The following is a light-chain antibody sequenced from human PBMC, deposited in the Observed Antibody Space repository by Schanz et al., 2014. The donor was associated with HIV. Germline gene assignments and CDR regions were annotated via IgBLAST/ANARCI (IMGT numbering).Light chain of an antibody. CDR2: GAS. CDR1: QTVSSNS. CDR3: QHYGSSPFT. Sequence: EIVLTQSPVILSLSPGERATLSCRASQTVSSNSLGWYQQKRGQVPRLLIYGASSRATGIPDRFSGSGSGTDFTLTISRLEPEDFAVYYCQHYGSSPFTFGPGTKVDIK. J-gene: IGKJ3*01. V-gene: IGKV3-20*01.